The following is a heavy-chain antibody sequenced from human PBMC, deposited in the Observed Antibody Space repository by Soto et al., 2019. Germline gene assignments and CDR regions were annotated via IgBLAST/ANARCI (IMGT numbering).Heavy chain of an antibody. V-gene: IGHV1-69*13. J-gene: IGHJ6*02. CDR1: GGTFSSYA. D-gene: IGHD3-10*01. Sequence: SVKVSCKASGGTFSSYAISCVRQAPGQGLEWMGGIIPIFGTANYAQKFQGRVTITADESTSTAYMELSSLRSEDTAVYYCASGTVVRGLKMTYYYGMDVWGQGTTVTVSS. CDR2: IIPIFGTA. CDR3: ASGTVVRGLKMTYYYGMDV.